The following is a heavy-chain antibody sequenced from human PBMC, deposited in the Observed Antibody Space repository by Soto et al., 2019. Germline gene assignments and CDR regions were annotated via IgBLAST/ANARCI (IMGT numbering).Heavy chain of an antibody. CDR1: GGSFSGYY. D-gene: IGHD2-15*01. V-gene: IGHV4-34*01. Sequence: PSETLSLTCAVYGGSFSGYYWSWIRQPPGKGLEWIGEINHSGSTNYNPSLKSRVTISVDTSKNQFSLKLSSVTAADTAVYYCARVVRVAYYYYYGMDVWGQGTTVTVS. CDR2: INHSGST. CDR3: ARVVRVAYYYYYGMDV. J-gene: IGHJ6*02.